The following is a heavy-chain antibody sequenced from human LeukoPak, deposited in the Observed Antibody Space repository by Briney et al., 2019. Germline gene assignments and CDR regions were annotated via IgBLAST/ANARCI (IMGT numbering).Heavy chain of an antibody. J-gene: IGHJ4*02. V-gene: IGHV3-74*01. CDR2: INSDGSST. Sequence: HPGGSLRLSCAASGFTFSSYSMNWVRQAPGKGLVWVSRINSDGSSTSYADSVKGRFTISRDNAKNTLYLRMNSLRAEDTAVYYCAREGYDILTGSWYFDYWGQGTLVTVSS. CDR1: GFTFSSYS. D-gene: IGHD3-9*01. CDR3: AREGYDILTGSWYFDY.